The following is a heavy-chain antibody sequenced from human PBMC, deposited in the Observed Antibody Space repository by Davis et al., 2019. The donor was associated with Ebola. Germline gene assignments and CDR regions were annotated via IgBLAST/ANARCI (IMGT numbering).Heavy chain of an antibody. D-gene: IGHD2-15*01. CDR2: INPSGGST. J-gene: IGHJ6*04. V-gene: IGHV1-46*01. Sequence: AASVKVSCKASGYTFTSYYMHWVRQAPGQGLEWMGIINPSGGSTSYAQKFQGRVTMTRDTSTSTVYMELSSLRSEDTAVYYCAREEILVVVAARRSSEAYHYYGMDVWGKGTTVTVSS. CDR1: GYTFTSYY. CDR3: AREEILVVVAARRSSEAYHYYGMDV.